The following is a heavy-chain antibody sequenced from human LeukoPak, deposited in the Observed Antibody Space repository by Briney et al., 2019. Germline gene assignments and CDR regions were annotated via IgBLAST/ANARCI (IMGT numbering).Heavy chain of an antibody. D-gene: IGHD3-10*01. V-gene: IGHV1-18*01. CDR3: ARTAALLLWFGELLQDFDY. J-gene: IGHJ4*02. CDR2: ISAYNGNT. CDR1: GYTFTSYG. Sequence: EASVKVSCKASGYTFTSYGISWVRQAPGQGLEWMGWISAYNGNTNYAQKLQGRVTMTTDTSTSTAYMELRSLRSDDTAVYYCARTAALLLWFGELLQDFDYWGQGTLVTVSS.